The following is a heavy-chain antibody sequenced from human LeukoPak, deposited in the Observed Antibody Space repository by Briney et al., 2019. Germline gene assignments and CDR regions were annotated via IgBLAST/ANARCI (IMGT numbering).Heavy chain of an antibody. CDR1: RFTFSSYG. J-gene: IGHJ4*02. D-gene: IGHD6-19*01. CDR2: IWYDGSNK. V-gene: IGHV3-33*01. Sequence: GGSLRLSCAASRFTFSSYGMHWVRQAPGKGLEWVAVIWYDGSNKYYADSVKGRFTISRDNSKNTLYLQMNSLRAEDTAVYYCARQIGSGFCDYWGQGTLVTVSS. CDR3: ARQIGSGFCDY.